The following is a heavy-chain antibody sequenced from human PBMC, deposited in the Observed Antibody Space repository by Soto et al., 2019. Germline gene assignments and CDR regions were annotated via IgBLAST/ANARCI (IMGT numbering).Heavy chain of an antibody. CDR3: ARTYTGVDSAMVDF. CDR2: IDPADSDT. Sequence: PGESLKISCKGSGYSFTTYWIGWVRQMPGKGLEWMGMIDPADSDTRYSPPFQGQVTISADKSISTAYLQWSSLKASDTALYYCARTYTGVDSAMVDFWGQGTLVTVSS. CDR1: GYSFTTYW. J-gene: IGHJ4*02. D-gene: IGHD5-18*01. V-gene: IGHV5-51*01.